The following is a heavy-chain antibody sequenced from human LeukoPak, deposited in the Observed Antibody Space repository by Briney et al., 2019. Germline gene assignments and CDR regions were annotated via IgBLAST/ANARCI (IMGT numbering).Heavy chain of an antibody. CDR3: ARVTGGGNVAYWYFDL. D-gene: IGHD4-23*01. Sequence: SETLSLTCGVHGGSFTASYWSWIRQSPGKGLESIGEIHHAGDTNYNPSLKSRVTISLDIYKAQFSLNLKSVTAADTAVYYCARVTGGGNVAYWYFDLGGRGPLVTVSS. V-gene: IGHV4-34*01. CDR1: GGSFTASY. CDR2: IHHAGDT. J-gene: IGHJ2*01.